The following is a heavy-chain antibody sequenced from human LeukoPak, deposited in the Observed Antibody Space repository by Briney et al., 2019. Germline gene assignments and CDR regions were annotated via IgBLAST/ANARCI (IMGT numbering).Heavy chain of an antibody. Sequence: GXYXXGWIRQPPGKGLEWIGYIYPSGSNYYKPSLKSRVTISVDRSKNQFSLKLSSVTAADTAVYYCARAGDYYDSSGYYYEYYFDYWGQGTLVTVSS. D-gene: IGHD3-22*01. J-gene: IGHJ4*02. CDR1: GXYX. CDR2: IYPSGSN. V-gene: IGHV4-30-2*01. CDR3: ARAGDYYDSSGYYYEYYFDY.